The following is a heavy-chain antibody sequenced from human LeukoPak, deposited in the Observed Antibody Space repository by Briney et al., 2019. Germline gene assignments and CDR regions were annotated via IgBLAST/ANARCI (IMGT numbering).Heavy chain of an antibody. D-gene: IGHD4-23*01. J-gene: IGHJ4*02. CDR2: ISSSSSTI. CDR1: GFTFEDHS. V-gene: IGHV3-48*04. Sequence: GGSLRLSCAASGFTFEDHSMNWVRQAPGKGLEWVLYISSSSSTIYYADSVEDRFTISRDNAKNSLDLQMNSLRAEDTAMYYCARAAVVTSPFDYWGQGTLVTVSS. CDR3: ARAAVVTSPFDY.